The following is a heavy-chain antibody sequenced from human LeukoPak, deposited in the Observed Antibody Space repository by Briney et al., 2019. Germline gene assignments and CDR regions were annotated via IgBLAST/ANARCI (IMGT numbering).Heavy chain of an antibody. Sequence: GGSLRLSCAASGFTVSSNYMSWGRQAPGKGREWVSGINLNGGNTGYADSVKGRFTISRANAKNSLYMQMNSLRAEDTALYYCAREAYDSGSFRTDYYYMDVWGKGTTVTISS. CDR1: GFTVSSNY. D-gene: IGHD3-10*01. CDR3: AREAYDSGSFRTDYYYMDV. CDR2: INLNGGNT. V-gene: IGHV3-20*04. J-gene: IGHJ6*03.